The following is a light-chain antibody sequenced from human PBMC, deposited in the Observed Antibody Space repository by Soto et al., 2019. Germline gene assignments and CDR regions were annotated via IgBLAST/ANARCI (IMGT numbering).Light chain of an antibody. CDR1: QDISNY. V-gene: IGKV1-33*01. CDR3: QQYDNPSLT. J-gene: IGKJ4*01. Sequence: DIQMTQSPSSLSASVGYRVTITCQASQDISNYLNWYQQKPGKAPKLLIYDASNLETGVPSRFSGSGSGTYFTFTISSLQPEDIATYYCQQYDNPSLTFGGGTKVEIK. CDR2: DAS.